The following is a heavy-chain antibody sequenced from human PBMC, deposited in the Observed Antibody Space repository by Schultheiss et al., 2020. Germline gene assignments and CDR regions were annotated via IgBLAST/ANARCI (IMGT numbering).Heavy chain of an antibody. CDR3: ARGRRWWHDYYYYGMDV. CDR2: IYYSGST. CDR1: GGSISSGGYY. D-gene: IGHD2-15*01. V-gene: IGHV4-31*11. J-gene: IGHJ6*02. Sequence: SQTLSLTCAVSGGSISSGGYYWSWIRQHPGKGLEWIGYIYYSGSTYYNPSLKSRVTISVDRSKNQFSLKLSSVTAADTAVYYCARGRRWWHDYYYYGMDVWGQGTTVTVSS.